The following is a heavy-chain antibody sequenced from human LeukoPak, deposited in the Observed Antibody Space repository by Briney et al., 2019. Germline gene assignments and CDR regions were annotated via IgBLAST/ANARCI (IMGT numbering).Heavy chain of an antibody. CDR3: ARDPSSSWYSFYFDY. CDR2: ISGSGGST. D-gene: IGHD6-13*01. CDR1: GFTFSSYA. Sequence: PGGSLRLSCAASGFTFSSYAMSWVRQAPGKGLEWVSAISGSGGSTYYADSVKGRFTISRDNAKNSLYLQMNSLRAEDTAVYYCARDPSSSWYSFYFDYWGQGTLVTVSS. V-gene: IGHV3-23*01. J-gene: IGHJ4*02.